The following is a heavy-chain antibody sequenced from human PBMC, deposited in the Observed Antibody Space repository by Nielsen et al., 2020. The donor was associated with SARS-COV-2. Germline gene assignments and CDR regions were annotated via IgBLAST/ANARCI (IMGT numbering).Heavy chain of an antibody. CDR1: GFTFSSYE. J-gene: IGHJ4*02. V-gene: IGHV3-48*03. Sequence: GGSLRLSCAASGFTFSSYEMNWVRQAPGKVLEWFSYIIRSVSTIYYADSVKGRFTISRDNAKNSLYLQMNSLRAEDTAVYYCARAAYYDFWSGQYVDYWGQGTLVTVSS. CDR3: ARAAYYDFWSGQYVDY. CDR2: IIRSVSTI. D-gene: IGHD3-3*01.